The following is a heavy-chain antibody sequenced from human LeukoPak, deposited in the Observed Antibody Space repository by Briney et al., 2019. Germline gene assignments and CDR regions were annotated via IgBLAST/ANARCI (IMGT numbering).Heavy chain of an antibody. Sequence: PGGSLRLSCAASGFTFSNAWMNWVRRAPGKGLEWVGRIKSKTDGGTTDYAAPVKGRFTISRDDSKNTLYLQMNSLKTEDTAVYYCTTVILYSSGWPFDYWGQGTLVTVSS. D-gene: IGHD6-19*01. CDR2: IKSKTDGGTT. V-gene: IGHV3-15*07. CDR1: GFTFSNAW. J-gene: IGHJ4*02. CDR3: TTVILYSSGWPFDY.